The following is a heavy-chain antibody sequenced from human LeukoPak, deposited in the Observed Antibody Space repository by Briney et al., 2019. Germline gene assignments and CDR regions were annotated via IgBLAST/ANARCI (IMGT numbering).Heavy chain of an antibody. CDR2: ITSSSSYI. J-gene: IGHJ4*02. CDR3: ARDFGGYNNDC. CDR1: GFTFSSYI. Sequence: PGGSLRLSCAASGFTFSSYIMNWVRQAPGKGLEWVSSITSSSSYIYYADSVKGRFTMSRDNAKNSLYLQMNSLRAEDTAVYYCARDFGGYNNDCWGQGTLVTVSS. D-gene: IGHD5-24*01. V-gene: IGHV3-21*01.